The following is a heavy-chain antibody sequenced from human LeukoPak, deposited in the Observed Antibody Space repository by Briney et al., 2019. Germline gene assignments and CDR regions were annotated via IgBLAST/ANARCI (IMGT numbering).Heavy chain of an antibody. J-gene: IGHJ6*02. CDR1: GGSISSYY. Sequence: SETLSLTCTVSGGSISSYYWSWIRQPPGKGLEWIGYIYYSGSTNYNPSLKSRVTISVDTSKNQFSLKLSSVTAADTAVYYCAGGWPAGTGAQNYYYYGMDVWGQGTTVTVSS. CDR2: IYYSGST. CDR3: AGGWPAGTGAQNYYYYGMDV. D-gene: IGHD2-2*01. V-gene: IGHV4-59*08.